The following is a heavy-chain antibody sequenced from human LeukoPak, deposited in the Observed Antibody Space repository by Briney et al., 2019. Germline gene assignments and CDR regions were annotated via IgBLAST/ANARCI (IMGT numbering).Heavy chain of an antibody. D-gene: IGHD5-18*01. Sequence: GGSLRLSCAASGFTFSSYAMHWVRQAPGKGLEWVAVISYDGSNKYYADSVKGRFTISRDNSKNSLFLQMNSLRAEDTAVYYCARVHSYGFSYYFYYMDVWGKGTTVTVSS. V-gene: IGHV3-30-3*01. CDR3: ARVHSYGFSYYFYYMDV. CDR2: ISYDGSNK. CDR1: GFTFSSYA. J-gene: IGHJ6*03.